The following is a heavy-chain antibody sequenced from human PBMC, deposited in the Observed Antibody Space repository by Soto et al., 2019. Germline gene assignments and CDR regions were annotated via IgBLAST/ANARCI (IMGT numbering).Heavy chain of an antibody. J-gene: IGHJ4*02. V-gene: IGHV2-70*01. Sequence: GSGPTPVNPTQTLTLTCTFSGFSLSTSGMCVSWIRQPPGKALEWLALIDWDDDKYYSTSLKTRLTISKDTSKNQVVLTMTNMDPVDTATYYCARMCYDSNSVDYWGQGTLVTVSS. CDR1: GFSLSTSGMC. D-gene: IGHD3-22*01. CDR3: ARMCYDSNSVDY. CDR2: IDWDDDK.